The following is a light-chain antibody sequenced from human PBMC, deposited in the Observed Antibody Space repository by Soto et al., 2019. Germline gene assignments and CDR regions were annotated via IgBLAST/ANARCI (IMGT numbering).Light chain of an antibody. CDR1: SSNIGAGYD. J-gene: IGLJ2*01. CDR2: GNS. V-gene: IGLV1-40*01. CDR3: QSYDSSLSVV. Sequence: QLVLTQPPSVSGAPGQRVTISCTGSSSNIGAGYDVHWYQQLPGTAPKLLIYGNSNRPSGVPDRFSGSKSGTSDYLAITGLPAEDEADYYCQSYDSSLSVVFGGGTKLTVL.